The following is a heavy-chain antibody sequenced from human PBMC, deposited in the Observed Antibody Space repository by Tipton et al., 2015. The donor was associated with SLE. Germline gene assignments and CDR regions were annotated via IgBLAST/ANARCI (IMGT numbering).Heavy chain of an antibody. CDR1: GGSIFSSY. Sequence: TLSLTCTVSGGSIFSSYWSWIRQPPGKGLEWIGCIYFSGSTNYNPSLRSRVTMSADSSKDQFSLRLSSVTAADTAAYFCARGLYSNFYYNYYMDVWGKGTTVTVSS. J-gene: IGHJ6*03. CDR2: IYFSGST. D-gene: IGHD4-11*01. V-gene: IGHV4-59*08. CDR3: ARGLYSNFYYNYYMDV.